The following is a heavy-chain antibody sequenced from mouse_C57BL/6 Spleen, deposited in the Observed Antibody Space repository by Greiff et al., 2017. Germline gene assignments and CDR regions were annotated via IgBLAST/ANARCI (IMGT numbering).Heavy chain of an antibody. CDR1: GYTFTSYW. Sequence: QVQLQQPGAELVRPGSSVKLSCKASGYTFTSYWMDWVKQRPGQGLEWIGNIFPSDSETHYNQKFKDKATLTVDKSSSTAYMQLSSLTSEDSAVYYCAGWYLLLRNGGYFDVWGTGTTVTVSS. D-gene: IGHD1-1*01. CDR2: IFPSDSET. CDR3: AGWYLLLRNGGYFDV. J-gene: IGHJ1*03. V-gene: IGHV1-61*01.